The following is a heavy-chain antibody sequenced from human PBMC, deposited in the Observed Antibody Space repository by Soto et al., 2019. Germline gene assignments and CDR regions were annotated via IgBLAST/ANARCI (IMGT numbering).Heavy chain of an antibody. CDR1: GGTFSSYA. V-gene: IGHV1-69*13. J-gene: IGHJ4*02. Sequence: GASVKVSCKASGGTFSSYAISWVRQAPGQGLEWMGGIIPIFGTANYAQKFQGRVTITADESTSTAYMELSSLRSEDTAVYYCASSYYEYYFDSWGQGTLVTVSS. CDR3: ASSYYEYYFDS. D-gene: IGHD3-3*01. CDR2: IIPIFGTA.